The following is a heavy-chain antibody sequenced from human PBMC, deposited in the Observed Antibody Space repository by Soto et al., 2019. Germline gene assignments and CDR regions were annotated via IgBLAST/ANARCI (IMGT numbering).Heavy chain of an antibody. J-gene: IGHJ3*02. CDR1: GGSFSGYY. CDR2: INHSGST. D-gene: IGHD3-16*02. V-gene: IGHV4-34*01. Sequence: SETLSLTCAVYGGSFSGYYWSWIRQPPGKGLEWIGEINHSGSTNYNPSLKSRVTISVDTSKNQFSLKLSSVTAADTAVYYCARVKNDYVWGSYRYTARVGAFDIWGQGTMVTVSS. CDR3: ARVKNDYVWGSYRYTARVGAFDI.